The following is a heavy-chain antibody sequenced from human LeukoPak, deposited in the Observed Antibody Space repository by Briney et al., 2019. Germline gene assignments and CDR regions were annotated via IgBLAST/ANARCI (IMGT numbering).Heavy chain of an antibody. CDR2: IYHSGST. D-gene: IGHD2-2*01. Sequence: SETLSLTCTVSGYSISSGYYWGWIRLPPGKGLQWIGSIYHSGSTYYNPSLKSRVTISVDTSKNQFSLKLSSVTAADTAVYYCAKGYCRGNSCYDDRGAFDYWGQGTLVTVSS. J-gene: IGHJ4*02. CDR3: AKGYCRGNSCYDDRGAFDY. CDR1: GYSISSGYY. V-gene: IGHV4-38-2*02.